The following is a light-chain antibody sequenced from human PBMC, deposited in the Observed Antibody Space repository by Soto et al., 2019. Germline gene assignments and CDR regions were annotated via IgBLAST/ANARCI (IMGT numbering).Light chain of an antibody. Sequence: EIVLTQSPATLSLSPGESATLSCRASQSVSSSLAWYQQKPGQAPRLLIYDTSNRATGIPARFSGSGSGADFTLTISSLEPEDFAFYYCQQRTNWPPMYTFGQGTKLEIK. CDR2: DTS. CDR1: QSVSSS. CDR3: QQRTNWPPMYT. V-gene: IGKV3-11*01. J-gene: IGKJ2*01.